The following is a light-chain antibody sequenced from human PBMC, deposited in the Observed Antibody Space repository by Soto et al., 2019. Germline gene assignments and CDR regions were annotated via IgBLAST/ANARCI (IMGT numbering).Light chain of an antibody. CDR3: QQYYSPPWT. J-gene: IGKJ1*01. CDR2: WAS. V-gene: IGKV4-1*01. Sequence: DIVMTQSPDSLAVSLGERATINCKSSQSLLYSSNKKDYLAWYQHKPGQPPKLLIHWASIRESGVPDRLSGSGSGTDFTLTISSLQAKDVAVYYCQQYYSPPWTFGKGTKVEIK. CDR1: QSLLYSSNKKDY.